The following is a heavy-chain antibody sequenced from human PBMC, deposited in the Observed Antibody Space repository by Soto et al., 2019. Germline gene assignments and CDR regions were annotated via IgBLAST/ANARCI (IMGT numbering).Heavy chain of an antibody. CDR2: VGSETYGGST. CDR1: GFVFGDYA. Sequence: GGSLRLSCSASGFVFGDYAVTWVRQAPGKGLEWVGVVGSETYGGSTEYAASVKGRFRISRDDSESIAYLQMTGLKTEDTAVYYCTRGRGTSGWYADYWGKGILVTVSS. CDR3: TRGRGTSGWYADY. J-gene: IGHJ4*02. V-gene: IGHV3-49*04. D-gene: IGHD6-13*01.